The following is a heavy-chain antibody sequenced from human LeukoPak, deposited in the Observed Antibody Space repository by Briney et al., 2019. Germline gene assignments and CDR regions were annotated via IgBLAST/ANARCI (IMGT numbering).Heavy chain of an antibody. CDR2: ISGGGGST. CDR1: VFTFTCDA. D-gene: IGHD3-10*01. J-gene: IGHJ4*02. CDR3: ARDRAGSYYEPFDC. V-gene: IGHV3-23*01. Sequence: PGGSLTLSCAASVFTFTCDATTWVSPPAAYLVDCLSSISGGGGSTYYADSVKGRFTISRDNSKNTLYLQMNSLRAEDTAVYYCARDRAGSYYEPFDCWGQGTLVTVSS.